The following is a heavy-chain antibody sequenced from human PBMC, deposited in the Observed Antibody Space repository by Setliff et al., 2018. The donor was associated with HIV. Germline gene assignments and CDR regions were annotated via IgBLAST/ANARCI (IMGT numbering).Heavy chain of an antibody. CDR2: IFAGGST. Sequence: PSETLSLTCTVSGGSMNSHYWSWIRQPAGKGLEYIGRIFAGGSTNYNPSLRSRVTISINTSKDQFSLELSSVTAADTAVYYCARSMGAFDYWGPGALVTVSS. CDR3: ARSMGAFDY. J-gene: IGHJ4*02. CDR1: GGSMNSHY. V-gene: IGHV4-4*07. D-gene: IGHD1-26*01.